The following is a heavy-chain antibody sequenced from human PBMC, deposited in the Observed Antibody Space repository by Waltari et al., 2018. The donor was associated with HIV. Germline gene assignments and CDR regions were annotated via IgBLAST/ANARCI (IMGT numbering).Heavy chain of an antibody. D-gene: IGHD3-22*01. J-gene: IGHJ2*01. CDR1: GYSFTSYW. Sequence: EVQLVQSGAEVKKPGESLKISCKGSGYSFTSYWIGWVRQMPGKGPEWMGIIYPGDSDTSYSPSFQGQVTISADKSISTAYLQWSSLKASDTAMYYCARPRMGDSSGPNFDLWGRGTLVTVSS. CDR2: IYPGDSDT. CDR3: ARPRMGDSSGPNFDL. V-gene: IGHV5-51*01.